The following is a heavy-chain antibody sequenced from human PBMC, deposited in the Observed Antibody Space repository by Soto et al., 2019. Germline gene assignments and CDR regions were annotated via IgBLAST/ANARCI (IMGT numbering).Heavy chain of an antibody. J-gene: IGHJ4*02. D-gene: IGHD6-19*01. V-gene: IGHV4-4*02. Sequence: QVQLQESGPGLVKPSGALSLTCAVSNGSISSDNWWSWVRQPPGKGQEWIGEIFHSGTAHYNPSLKSRITISVDKSKNQFYLEMNSVTAAYTAVYYCARGGGWLFDHWGQGTLVTVSS. CDR1: NGSISSDNW. CDR3: ARGGGWLFDH. CDR2: IFHSGTA.